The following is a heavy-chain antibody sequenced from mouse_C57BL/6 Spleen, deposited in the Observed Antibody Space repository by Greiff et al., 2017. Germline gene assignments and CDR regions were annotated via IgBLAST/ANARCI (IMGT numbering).Heavy chain of an antibody. CDR1: GFSLTSYG. J-gene: IGHJ4*01. D-gene: IGHD1-1*01. CDR2: IWSDGST. Sequence: QVQLQQSGPGLVAPSQSLSITCTVSGFSLTSYGVHWVRQPPGKGLEWLVVIWSDGSTTYNSALKSRLSISKDNSKSQVFLKMTSLQTDDTAMYYCARHEDYGSSYEARDYWGQGTSVTVSS. CDR3: ARHEDYGSSYEARDY. V-gene: IGHV2-6-1*01.